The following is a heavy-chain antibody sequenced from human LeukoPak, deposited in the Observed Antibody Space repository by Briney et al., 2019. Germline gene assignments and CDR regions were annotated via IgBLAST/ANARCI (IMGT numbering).Heavy chain of an antibody. CDR3: ARAMYYYDSSGYYFLDAFDI. D-gene: IGHD3-22*01. Sequence: ASVTVSCTASGYTFTGYYMHWVRQAPGQGLEWVGCINPNSGGTNYAQKFQGSDTMSRDTSISTAYMELSRLRSDDTAVYYCARAMYYYDSSGYYFLDAFDIWGQGTMVTVSS. V-gene: IGHV1-2*02. CDR2: INPNSGGT. J-gene: IGHJ3*02. CDR1: GYTFTGYY.